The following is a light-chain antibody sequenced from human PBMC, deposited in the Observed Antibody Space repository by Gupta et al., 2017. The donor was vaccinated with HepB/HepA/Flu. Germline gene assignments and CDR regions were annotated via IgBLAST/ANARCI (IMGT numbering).Light chain of an antibody. CDR3: QVSDASSEHEV. CDR2: YDS. Sequence: SSVLTQPPPVSVAPRKTASISCGGNNIGSNSVHWYHQKPGQAPLLVIDYDSSRPSGIPERFSCYNTGNNATRQASRVDAGDEADDYWQVSDASSEHEVFGSGTKVIVL. CDR1: NIGSNS. J-gene: IGLJ1*01. V-gene: IGLV3-21*01.